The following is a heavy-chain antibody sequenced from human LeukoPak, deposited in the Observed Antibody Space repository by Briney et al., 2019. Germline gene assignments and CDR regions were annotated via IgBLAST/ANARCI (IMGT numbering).Heavy chain of an antibody. Sequence: ASVKVSCTASGYTFTSYYMHWVRQAPGQGLEWMGIINPSGGSTSYAQKFQGRVTMTRDMSTSTVYMELSSLRSEDTAVYYCARGLGRIAARFRFPWFHPWGQGTLVTVSS. V-gene: IGHV1-46*01. CDR1: GYTFTSYY. D-gene: IGHD6-6*01. J-gene: IGHJ5*02. CDR2: INPSGGST. CDR3: ARGLGRIAARFRFPWFHP.